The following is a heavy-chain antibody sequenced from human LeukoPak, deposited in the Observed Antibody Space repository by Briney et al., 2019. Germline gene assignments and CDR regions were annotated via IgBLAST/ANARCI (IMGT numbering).Heavy chain of an antibody. J-gene: IGHJ4*02. D-gene: IGHD6-13*01. Sequence: GGSLRLSCAASGFTFSSYSMNWVRQAPGKGLEWVSSISSSSSYIYYADSVKGRFTISRDNAKNSLYLQMNSLRAEDTAVYYCARDDNRIATAGRSFDYWGQGTLVTVSS. CDR3: ARDDNRIATAGRSFDY. CDR1: GFTFSSYS. V-gene: IGHV3-21*01. CDR2: ISSSSSYI.